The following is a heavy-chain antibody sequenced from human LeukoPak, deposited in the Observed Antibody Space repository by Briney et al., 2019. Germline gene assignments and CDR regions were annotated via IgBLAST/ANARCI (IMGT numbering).Heavy chain of an antibody. D-gene: IGHD2-2*02. V-gene: IGHV3-7*03. CDR3: AKDGLGYCISTSCYTDY. CDR1: GFTFSSYW. J-gene: IGHJ4*02. CDR2: IKQDGSEK. Sequence: PGGSLRLSCAASGFTFSSYWMSWVRQAPGKGLEWVANIKQDGSEKYYVDSVKSRFTISRDNAKNSLYLQMNSLRAEDTAVYYCAKDGLGYCISTSCYTDYWGQGTLVTVSS.